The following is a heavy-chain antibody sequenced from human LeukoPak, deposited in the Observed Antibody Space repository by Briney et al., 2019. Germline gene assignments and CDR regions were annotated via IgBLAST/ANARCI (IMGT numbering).Heavy chain of an antibody. CDR3: TRGHWGLQS. Sequence: SETLSLTGTASVASVTDYYWSWFRQPPGKGLEWISYIHHSGNSDYNPSLRSRVTTSLDTSKNQFSLNLISVTAADTAVYYCTRGHWGLQSWSQGTLVTVSS. V-gene: IGHV4-59*02. J-gene: IGHJ5*02. CDR2: IHHSGNS. CDR1: VASVTDYY. D-gene: IGHD7-27*01.